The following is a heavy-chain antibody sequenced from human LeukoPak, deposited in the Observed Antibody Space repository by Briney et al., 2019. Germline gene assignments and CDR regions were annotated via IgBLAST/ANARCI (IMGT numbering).Heavy chain of an antibody. V-gene: IGHV4-34*01. CDR1: GGSFSGYY. CDR3: ASGYSYGYAAAFDI. CDR2: INHSGRT. Sequence: SSETLSLTCAVYGGSFSGYYWSWIRQPPGKGLEWIGEINHSGRTNYNPSLKSRVTISVDMSKNQFSLKLSSVTAADTAVYYCASGYSYGYAAAFDIWGQGTMVTVSS. J-gene: IGHJ3*02. D-gene: IGHD5-18*01.